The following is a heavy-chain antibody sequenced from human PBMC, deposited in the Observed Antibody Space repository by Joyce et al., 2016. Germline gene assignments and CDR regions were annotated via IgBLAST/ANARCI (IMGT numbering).Heavy chain of an antibody. D-gene: IGHD5-12*01. J-gene: IGHJ4*02. Sequence: QVQLVESGGGVVQPGRSLTLSCAASGVTFSNFDMHWVRQAPGKGLEWVGLISNDGTKIYQADSVKGRFTISRDNTKSTIYLHISSLRTEDTGVFYCTRGKGARGYSSLFFFWGQGTLLTVSS. CDR2: ISNDGTKI. V-gene: IGHV3-30*03. CDR3: TRGKGARGYSSLFFF. CDR1: GVTFSNFD.